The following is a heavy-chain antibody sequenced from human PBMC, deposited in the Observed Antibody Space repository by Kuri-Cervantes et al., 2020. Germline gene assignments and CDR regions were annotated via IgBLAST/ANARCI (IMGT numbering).Heavy chain of an antibody. J-gene: IGHJ5*02. CDR3: ARDRGYSYGYVKGGYNWFDP. Sequence: ASVKVSCKASGYTFTSYDINWVRQATGQGLEWMGWMNPNSGNTGYAQKFQGRVTMTRNTSISTAYMELSSLRSDDTAVYYCARDRGYSYGYVKGGYNWFDPWGQGTLVTVSS. V-gene: IGHV1-8*01. CDR1: GYTFTSYD. D-gene: IGHD5-18*01. CDR2: MNPNSGNT.